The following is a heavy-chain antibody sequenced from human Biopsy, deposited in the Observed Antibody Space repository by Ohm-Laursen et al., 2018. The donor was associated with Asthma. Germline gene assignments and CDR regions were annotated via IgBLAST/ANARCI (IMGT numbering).Heavy chain of an antibody. CDR1: GTHFGSYN. D-gene: IGHD6-13*01. CDR2: ITFDGSTQ. J-gene: IGHJ4*02. V-gene: IGHV3-30-3*01. CDR3: SRDTLGYYFDI. Sequence: SLRLSCTASGTHFGSYNMHWARQAPDKGLEWVAVITFDGSTQHYGDSVKGRFTISRDNSKNMLFLQMNSLRAEDTAVYYCSRDTLGYYFDIWGQGTQVTVSS.